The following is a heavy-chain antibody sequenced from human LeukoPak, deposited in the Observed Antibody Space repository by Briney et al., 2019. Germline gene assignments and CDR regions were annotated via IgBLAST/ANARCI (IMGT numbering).Heavy chain of an antibody. CDR3: ARLYSSSSFDY. CDR2: ISSSGSYI. Sequence: GGSLRLSCAASRFTFSSYSMNWVRQAPGKGLEWVSSISSSGSYIYYADSVKGRFTISRDNAKNSLYLQMNSLRAEDTAVYYCARLYSSSSFDYWGQGTLVTVSS. J-gene: IGHJ4*02. D-gene: IGHD6-13*01. CDR1: RFTFSSYS. V-gene: IGHV3-21*01.